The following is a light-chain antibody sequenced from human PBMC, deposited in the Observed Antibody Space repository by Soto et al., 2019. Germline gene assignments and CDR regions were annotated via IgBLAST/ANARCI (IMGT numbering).Light chain of an antibody. Sequence: QSVLTQPASASGSPGQSITISCTGTSSDVGGYNYVSWYQQHPGKAPKLMIYEVSNRPSGVSNRFSGSKSGNTASLTISGPQAEDEADYYCSSYTRNSTLVFGGGTQLTVL. J-gene: IGLJ2*01. CDR1: SSDVGGYNY. CDR2: EVS. V-gene: IGLV2-14*01. CDR3: SSYTRNSTLV.